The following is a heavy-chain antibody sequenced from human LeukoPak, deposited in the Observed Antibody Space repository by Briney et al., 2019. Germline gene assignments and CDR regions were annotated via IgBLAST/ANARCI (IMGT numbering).Heavy chain of an antibody. D-gene: IGHD1-26*01. V-gene: IGHV1-18*01. CDR3: ARVQRGSGSLSI. CDR2: SSPYNGNT. CDR1: GYTFTTYG. J-gene: IGHJ3*02. Sequence: EASVKVSCKASGYTFTTYGISWVRQAPGQGLEWMGWSSPYNGNTNYAQKLRGRVTMTTDTSTSTAYMELRSLRSDDTAVYYCARVQRGSGSLSIWGQGTMVTVSS.